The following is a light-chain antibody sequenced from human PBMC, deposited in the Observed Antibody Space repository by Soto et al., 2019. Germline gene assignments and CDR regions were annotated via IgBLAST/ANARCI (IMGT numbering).Light chain of an antibody. Sequence: EIGMTQSPTTVSVSPGERATLSCRASQSISSNLAWYQQKPGQAPRLLIYGATSRATGIPDRFSGSVSGTDFTLTISRLEPEDFAVYYCQQYGRSATFTFGPGTKVD. CDR3: QQYGRSATFT. J-gene: IGKJ3*01. CDR1: QSISSN. V-gene: IGKV3-20*01. CDR2: GAT.